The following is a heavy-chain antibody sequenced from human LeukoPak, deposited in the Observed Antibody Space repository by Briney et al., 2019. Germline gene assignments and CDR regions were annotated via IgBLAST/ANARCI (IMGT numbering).Heavy chain of an antibody. V-gene: IGHV3-21*01. CDR3: AETTTSHPYYYYGMDV. CDR2: ISSDSRSI. CDR1: GFTFSSHS. D-gene: IGHD1-7*01. J-gene: IGHJ6*02. Sequence: PGGSLRLSCAASGFTFSSHSMNWVRQTPEKGLEWVSSISSDSRSIFYRDSVKGRFTISRDNAENSVYLQMNTLRAEDTAVYFCAETTTSHPYYYYGMDVWGQGTLVTVSS.